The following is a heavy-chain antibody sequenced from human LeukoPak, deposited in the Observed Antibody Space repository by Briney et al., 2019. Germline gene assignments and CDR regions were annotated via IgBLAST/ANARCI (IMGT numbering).Heavy chain of an antibody. V-gene: IGHV4-30-4*01. CDR3: ARDYFARYCSGGSCYNWFDP. Sequence: SQTLSLTCTVSGGSISSGDYYWSWIRRPPGKGLEWIGYIYYSGSTYYNPSLKSRVTISVDTSKNQFSLKLSSVTAADTAVYYCARDYFARYCSGGSCYNWFDPWGQGTLVTVSS. D-gene: IGHD2-15*01. CDR1: GGSISSGDYY. CDR2: IYYSGST. J-gene: IGHJ5*02.